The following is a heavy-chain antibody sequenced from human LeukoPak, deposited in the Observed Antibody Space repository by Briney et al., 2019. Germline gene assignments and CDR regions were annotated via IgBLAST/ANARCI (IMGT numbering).Heavy chain of an antibody. CDR2: IWYDGSNK. V-gene: IGHV3-33*01. J-gene: IGHJ4*02. CDR3: AREWTVGGTSVFEY. Sequence: PGGSLRLSCAASGFTFSSYGMHWVRQAPGKGLEWVAIIWYDGSNKYYADSVKGRFSISRDNSKNTLYLQMNSLRAEDTAVYYCAREWTVGGTSVFEYWGQGSLVTVSS. CDR1: GFTFSSYG. D-gene: IGHD1-26*01.